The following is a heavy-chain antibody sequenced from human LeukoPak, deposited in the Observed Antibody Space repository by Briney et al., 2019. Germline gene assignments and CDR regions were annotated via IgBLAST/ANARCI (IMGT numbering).Heavy chain of an antibody. CDR1: GFTFSSYA. Sequence: GGSLRLSCAASGFTFSSYAMSWVRQAPGKGLERVSAISGSGGSTYYADSVKGRFTISRDNAKNSLYLQMNSLRAEDTAVYYCARAGILLWFWGQGTLVTVSS. D-gene: IGHD3-10*01. CDR2: ISGSGGST. V-gene: IGHV3-23*01. CDR3: ARAGILLWF. J-gene: IGHJ4*02.